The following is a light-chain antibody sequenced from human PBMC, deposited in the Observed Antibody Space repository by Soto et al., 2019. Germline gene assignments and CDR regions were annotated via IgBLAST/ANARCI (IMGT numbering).Light chain of an antibody. V-gene: IGLV1-44*01. J-gene: IGLJ3*02. CDR2: STN. CDR1: TSNIGSQT. CDR3: GAWDDSLSGRV. Sequence: QSVLTQPPSASGTPGQRVSISCSGSTSNIGSQTVNWYQRLPGTAPKLLIHSTNQRPSGVPDRFSGSKSGTSASLAISGLQSEDEAAYYCGAWDDSLSGRVFGGGTKLTVL.